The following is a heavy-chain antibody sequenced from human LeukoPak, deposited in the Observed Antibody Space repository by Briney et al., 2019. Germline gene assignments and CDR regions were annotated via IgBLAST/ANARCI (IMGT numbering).Heavy chain of an antibody. CDR2: IYYSGST. J-gene: IGHJ4*02. Sequence: PSQTLSLTCTVSGGSISSGDNYWSWIRQPPGKGLEWIGYIYYSGSTYYNPSLKSRVTISVDTSKNQFSLKLNSVTAADTAVYYCAREDLYSSSWYNWGQGTLVTVSS. CDR1: GGSISSGDNY. D-gene: IGHD6-13*01. CDR3: AREDLYSSSWYN. V-gene: IGHV4-30-4*08.